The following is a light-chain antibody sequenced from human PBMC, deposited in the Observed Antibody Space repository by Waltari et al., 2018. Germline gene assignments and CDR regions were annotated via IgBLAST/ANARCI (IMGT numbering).Light chain of an antibody. Sequence: EIVLTQFPGTLSLSPGEIATLSCRASQSVSFNYLAWFQQKPAQPPRLLIYAASTRATGIPDRFSGSGSGTDFTLTISRLEPADFAVYYCQQYGTSPLTFGGGTKVEI. CDR1: QSVSFNY. CDR3: QQYGTSPLT. CDR2: AAS. J-gene: IGKJ4*01. V-gene: IGKV3-20*01.